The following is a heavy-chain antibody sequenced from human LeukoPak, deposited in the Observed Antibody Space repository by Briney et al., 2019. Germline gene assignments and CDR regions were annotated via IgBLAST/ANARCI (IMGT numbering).Heavy chain of an antibody. CDR1: GFTVSSNE. D-gene: IGHD3-3*01. Sequence: GGSLRLSCAASGFTVSSNEMSWVRQAPGKGLEWVSSISGGSTYYADSRKGRFTISRDNSKNTLHLQMNRLRAEDTAVYYCARERRLYDFWGGEFDCWGQGSLVTASS. CDR3: ARERRLYDFWGGEFDC. V-gene: IGHV3-38-3*01. CDR2: ISGGST. J-gene: IGHJ4*02.